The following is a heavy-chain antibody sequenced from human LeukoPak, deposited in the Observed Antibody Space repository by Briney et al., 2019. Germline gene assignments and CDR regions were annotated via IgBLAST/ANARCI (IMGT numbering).Heavy chain of an antibody. CDR3: AKDLIAYCGGDCYPAEYAFDI. Sequence: GGSLRLSCAASGFTFSSYAMSWVRQAPGKGLEWASAISGSGGSTYYADSVKGRFTISRDNSKNTLYLQMNSLRAEDTAVYYCAKDLIAYCGGDCYPAEYAFDIWGQGTMVTVSS. V-gene: IGHV3-23*01. CDR2: ISGSGGST. J-gene: IGHJ3*02. CDR1: GFTFSSYA. D-gene: IGHD2-21*02.